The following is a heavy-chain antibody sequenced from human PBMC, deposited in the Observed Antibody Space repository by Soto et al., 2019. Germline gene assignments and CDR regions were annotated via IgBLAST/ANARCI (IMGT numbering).Heavy chain of an antibody. Sequence: GASVKVSCKVSGYTLTELSMHWVRQAPGKGLEWMGGFDPEDGETIYAQKFQGRVTMTEDTSADTAYMELSSLRSEDTAVYYCATDTNVAATNFGALDIWGQGTMVTVSS. CDR3: ATDTNVAATNFGALDI. D-gene: IGHD2-15*01. V-gene: IGHV1-24*01. CDR1: GYTLTELS. CDR2: FDPEDGET. J-gene: IGHJ3*02.